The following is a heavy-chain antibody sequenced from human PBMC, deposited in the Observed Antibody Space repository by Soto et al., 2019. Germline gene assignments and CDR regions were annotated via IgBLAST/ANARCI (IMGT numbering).Heavy chain of an antibody. Sequence: SGPTLVNPTETLTLTCTVSGFSLSNPRMGVSWIRQPPGKALEWLAHIFSNDEKSYSTSLKSRLTISRDTSKSQVVLTMTNMDPVDTATYYCARIQRISMIVVSKPYFDYWRQGALVTVSS. D-gene: IGHD3-22*01. J-gene: IGHJ4*02. CDR1: GFSLSNPRMG. CDR2: IFSNDEK. V-gene: IGHV2-26*01. CDR3: ARIQRISMIVVSKPYFDY.